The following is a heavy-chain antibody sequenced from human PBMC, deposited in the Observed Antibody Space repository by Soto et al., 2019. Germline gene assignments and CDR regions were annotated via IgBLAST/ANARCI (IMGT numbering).Heavy chain of an antibody. Sequence: QVQLVQSGAEVKKPGSSVRVSCKASGGTFGNHAISWVRQAPGQGLEWLGGIIPVLGVGDNAQNFQGRVTITADASTSTAYLELSSLRSEDTPLYYFAREAGYTYGYVFDYWGQGTLVTVSS. J-gene: IGHJ4*02. CDR1: GGTFGNHA. V-gene: IGHV1-69*01. D-gene: IGHD5-18*01. CDR2: IIPVLGVG. CDR3: AREAGYTYGYVFDY.